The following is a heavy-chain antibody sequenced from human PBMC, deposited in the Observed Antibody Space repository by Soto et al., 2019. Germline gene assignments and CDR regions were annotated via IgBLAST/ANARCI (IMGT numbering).Heavy chain of an antibody. D-gene: IGHD5-12*01. V-gene: IGHV3-23*01. CDR1: GFTFSDFA. CDR3: AKDRGVRMWLHGDAFAM. Sequence: GGSLRLSCAASGFTFSDFAMNWVRQAPGMGLEWISVIRGNGDGTYYASSVEGRFIVSIDNSKNEVYLHMNRLMADDTAVYYFAKDRGVRMWLHGDAFAMWGKRTVVTV. J-gene: IGHJ3*02. CDR2: IRGNGDGT.